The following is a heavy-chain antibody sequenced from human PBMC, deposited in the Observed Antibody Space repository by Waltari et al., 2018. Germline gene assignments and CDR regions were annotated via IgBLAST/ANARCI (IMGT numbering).Heavy chain of an antibody. CDR3: ARSPGERWLQMFFDY. V-gene: IGHV1-69*01. J-gene: IGHJ4*02. CDR1: GGSFSSYA. D-gene: IGHD5-12*01. Sequence: QVQLAQSGAEVKKPGSSLKVSCKASGGSFSSYAIRWVRQVPGQGLEWMGGIIPIFRTPNYAQKFLDRVTITAEESTNTVYMELRSLRPEDTAVYYCARSPGERWLQMFFDYWGQGTLVTVSS. CDR2: IIPIFRTP.